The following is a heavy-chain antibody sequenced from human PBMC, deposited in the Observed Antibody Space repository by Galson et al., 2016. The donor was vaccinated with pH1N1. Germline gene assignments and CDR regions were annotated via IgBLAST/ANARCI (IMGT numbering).Heavy chain of an antibody. Sequence: SLRLSCAASGFIFRNYAMSWVRQAPGKGLEWVSAISASGTITYYADSVKGRYIISRDNSGNTLYLQMNSLRAEDTAAYYWAKNGTTIFGVITSPGYNYDVDVWGQGTTVIVSS. CDR3: AKNGTTIFGVITSPGYNYDVDV. V-gene: IGHV3-23*01. J-gene: IGHJ6*02. CDR2: ISASGTIT. D-gene: IGHD3-3*01. CDR1: GFIFRNYA.